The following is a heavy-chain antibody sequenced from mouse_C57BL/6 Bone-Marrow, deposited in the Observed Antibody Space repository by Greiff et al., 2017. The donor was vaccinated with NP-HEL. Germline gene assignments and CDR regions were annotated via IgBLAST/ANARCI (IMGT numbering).Heavy chain of an antibody. CDR2: INPGSGGT. D-gene: IGHD3-1*01. Sequence: VKLQESGAELVRPGTSVKVSCKASGYAFTNYLIEWVKQRPGQGLEWIGVINPGSGGTNYNEKFKGKATLTADKSSSTAYMQLSSLTSEDSAVYFCASSSAYWGQGTSVTVSS. J-gene: IGHJ4*01. V-gene: IGHV1-54*01. CDR1: GYAFTNYL. CDR3: ASSSAY.